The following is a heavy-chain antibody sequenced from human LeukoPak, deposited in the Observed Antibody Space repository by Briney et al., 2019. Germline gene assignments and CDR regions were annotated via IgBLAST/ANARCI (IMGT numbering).Heavy chain of an antibody. CDR2: IYYSGST. J-gene: IGHJ6*03. Sequence: PSETLPLTCTVSGGSISSYYWSWIRQPPGKGLEWIGYIYYSGSTIYNPSLRSRVTISVDTSKNQFSLKLSSVTAADTAVYYCARLRGYDSSGYFASLYYYYMDVWGKGTTVTVSS. CDR3: ARLRGYDSSGYFASLYYYYMDV. CDR1: GGSISSYY. D-gene: IGHD3-22*01. V-gene: IGHV4-59*08.